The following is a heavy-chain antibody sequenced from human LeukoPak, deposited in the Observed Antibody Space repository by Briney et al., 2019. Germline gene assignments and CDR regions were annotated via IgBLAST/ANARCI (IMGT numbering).Heavy chain of an antibody. CDR2: INNDGNII. V-gene: IGHV3-74*01. Sequence: PGGSLRLSCAASEFTFNTWMHWVRQAPGKGLVGVSLINNDGNIITYADSVKGRFSVSRDDAKNTLYLQMSSLRDEDTAVYYCVRDTSVTRMDVWGKGTTVTVSS. D-gene: IGHD4-17*01. J-gene: IGHJ6*04. CDR3: VRDTSVTRMDV. CDR1: EFTFNTW.